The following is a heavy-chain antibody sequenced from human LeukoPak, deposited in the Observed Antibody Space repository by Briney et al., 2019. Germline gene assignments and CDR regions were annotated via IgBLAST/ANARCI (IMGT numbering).Heavy chain of an antibody. CDR3: ARGPRYCSGGSCYFWYFQH. Sequence: SETLSLTCAVYGGSFSGYYWSWIRQPPGKGLEWIGEINHSGSTNYNPSLKSRVTISVDTSKNQFSLKLSSVTAADTAVYYCARGPRYCSGGSCYFWYFQHWGQGTLVTVSS. CDR1: GGSFSGYY. V-gene: IGHV4-34*01. D-gene: IGHD2-15*01. CDR2: INHSGST. J-gene: IGHJ1*01.